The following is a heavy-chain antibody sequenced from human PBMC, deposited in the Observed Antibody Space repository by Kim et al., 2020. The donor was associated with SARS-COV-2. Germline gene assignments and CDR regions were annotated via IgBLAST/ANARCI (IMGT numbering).Heavy chain of an antibody. Sequence: GALRLSCAASGFTFSSYWMSWVRQAPGKGLEWVANIKQDGSEKYYVDSVKGRFTISRDNAKNSLYLQMNSLRAEDTAVYYCARDRAYYYDSSGYLPPYYFDYWGQGTLVTVSS. D-gene: IGHD3-22*01. V-gene: IGHV3-7*01. J-gene: IGHJ4*02. CDR2: IKQDGSEK. CDR1: GFTFSSYW. CDR3: ARDRAYYYDSSGYLPPYYFDY.